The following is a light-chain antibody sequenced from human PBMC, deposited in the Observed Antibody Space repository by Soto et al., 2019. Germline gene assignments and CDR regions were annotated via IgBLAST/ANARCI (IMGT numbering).Light chain of an antibody. CDR1: SSEVGGYNY. V-gene: IGLV2-8*01. CDR3: SSYAGSSNV. Sequence: QSALTQPPSASGSPGQSVAISCTGTSSEVGGYNYVSWYQQHPGKAPKLMIYEVNKRPSGVPDRFSGSKSGNTASLTVSGLQAEDEADYYCSSYAGSSNVFGTGTNVTVL. J-gene: IGLJ1*01. CDR2: EVN.